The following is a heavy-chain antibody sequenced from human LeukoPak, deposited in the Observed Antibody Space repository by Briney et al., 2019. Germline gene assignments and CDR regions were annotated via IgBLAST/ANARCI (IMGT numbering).Heavy chain of an antibody. Sequence: SGGSLRLSCAASGFTVSSNYMSWVRQAPGKGLEWVSYISSSGSTIYYADSVKGRFTISRDNAKNSLYLQMNSLRAEDTAVYYCARVGAIAVDAFDIWGQGTMVTVSS. D-gene: IGHD2-2*02. V-gene: IGHV3-11*01. J-gene: IGHJ3*02. CDR3: ARVGAIAVDAFDI. CDR2: ISSSGSTI. CDR1: GFTVSSNY.